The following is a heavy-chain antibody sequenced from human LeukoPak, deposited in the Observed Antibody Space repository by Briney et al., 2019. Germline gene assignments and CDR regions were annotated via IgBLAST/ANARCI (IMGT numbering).Heavy chain of an antibody. Sequence: GGSLRLSCAASGFTFSTYSMNWVRQAPGKRLEWLSYISGSSGTIYYADSVKGRFTISRDNAKNSLYLQMNSLRAEDTAVYYCARRSEFGVLYYMDVWGKGTTVTVSS. D-gene: IGHD3-16*01. CDR3: ARRSEFGVLYYMDV. V-gene: IGHV3-48*01. J-gene: IGHJ6*03. CDR1: GFTFSTYS. CDR2: ISGSSGTI.